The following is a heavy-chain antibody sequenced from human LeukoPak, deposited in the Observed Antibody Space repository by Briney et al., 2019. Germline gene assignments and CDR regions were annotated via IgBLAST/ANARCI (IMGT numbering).Heavy chain of an antibody. CDR3: ARDLDVAVAGTLGY. Sequence: GGSLRLSCAASGFTFSSYWMSWVRQAPGKGLERVANIKQDGSEKYYVDSVKGRFTISRDNAKNSLYLHMNSLRAEDTAVYYCARDLDVAVAGTLGYWGQGTLVTVSS. CDR2: IKQDGSEK. V-gene: IGHV3-7*01. J-gene: IGHJ4*02. D-gene: IGHD6-19*01. CDR1: GFTFSSYW.